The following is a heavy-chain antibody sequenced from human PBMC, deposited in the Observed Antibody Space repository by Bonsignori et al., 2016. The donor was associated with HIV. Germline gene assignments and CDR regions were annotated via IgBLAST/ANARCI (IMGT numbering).Heavy chain of an antibody. V-gene: IGHV4-4*07. J-gene: IGHJ3*02. CDR1: GGSVGSYY. Sequence: SETLSLTCTVSGGSVGSYYWNWIRQPAGKGLEWIGRIYSGGTTNYDPSLKSRVTMSLDTSKNQFSLRLTSVTAADTAVYYCAREDRWGLAFEIWGQGTVVTVSS. CDR2: IYSGGTT. CDR3: AREDRWGLAFEI. D-gene: IGHD2-21*01.